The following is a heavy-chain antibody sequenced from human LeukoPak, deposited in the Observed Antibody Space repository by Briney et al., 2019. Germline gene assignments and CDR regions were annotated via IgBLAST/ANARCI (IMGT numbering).Heavy chain of an antibody. D-gene: IGHD3-10*01. V-gene: IGHV4-34*01. CDR3: ASMYYYGSGSYAFDY. CDR2: INHSGST. CDR1: GGSFSGYY. Sequence: SETLSLTCAVYGGSFSGYYWSWIRQPPGKGLEWLGEINHSGSTNYNPSLKSRVTISVDTSKNQFSLKLSSVTAADTAVYYCASMYYYGSGSYAFDYWGQGTLVTVSS. J-gene: IGHJ4*02.